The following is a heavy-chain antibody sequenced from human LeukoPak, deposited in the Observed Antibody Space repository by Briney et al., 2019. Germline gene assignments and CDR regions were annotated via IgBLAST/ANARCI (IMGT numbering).Heavy chain of an antibody. CDR1: GFTFDDYA. J-gene: IGHJ3*02. V-gene: IGHV3-9*01. CDR2: ISWNSGSI. Sequence: SLRLSCAASGFTFDDYAMHWVRQAPGKGLEWVSGISWNSGSIGYADSVKGRFTISRDNAKNSLYLQMNSLRAEDTALYYCAKDNRGYSYGDAFDIWGQGTMVTVSS. CDR3: AKDNRGYSYGDAFDI. D-gene: IGHD5-18*01.